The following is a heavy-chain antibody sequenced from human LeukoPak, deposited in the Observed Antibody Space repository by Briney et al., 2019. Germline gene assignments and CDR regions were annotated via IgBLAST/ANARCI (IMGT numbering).Heavy chain of an antibody. CDR2: LYYSGST. CDR3: ARLYDSSGYTNWLDP. CDR1: GGSISSHY. Sequence: SXXLSLTCTVSGGSISSHYWSWIRQPPGKGLEWIGYLYYSGSTKYNPSLKSRVTISVDTSKNQFSMKLSSVTAADTAVYYCARLYDSSGYTNWLDPWGQGTLVTVSS. V-gene: IGHV4-59*11. D-gene: IGHD3-22*01. J-gene: IGHJ5*02.